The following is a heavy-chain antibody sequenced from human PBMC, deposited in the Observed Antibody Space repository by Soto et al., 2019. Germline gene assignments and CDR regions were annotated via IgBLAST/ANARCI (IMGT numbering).Heavy chain of an antibody. Sequence: PSETLSLTCTVSGGSISSGGYYWSWIRQHPGKGLEPIAYIYYSGSTYYNPSLKSRVTISVDTSKNQFSLRLSSVTAADTAVYYCARGNLTMVRGVITDYYSYGMAVWGHGTTVTVSS. CDR2: IYYSGST. J-gene: IGHJ6*02. CDR1: GGSISSGGYY. CDR3: ARGNLTMVRGVITDYYSYGMAV. V-gene: IGHV4-31*03. D-gene: IGHD3-10*01.